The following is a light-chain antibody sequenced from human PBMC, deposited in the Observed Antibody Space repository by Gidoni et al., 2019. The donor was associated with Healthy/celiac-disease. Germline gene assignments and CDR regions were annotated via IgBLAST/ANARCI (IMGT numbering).Light chain of an antibody. J-gene: IGKJ5*01. CDR2: GAS. CDR1: QSVSSSY. CDR3: QQYGSSSIT. V-gene: IGKV3-20*01. Sequence: EFVLTQSPATLSLSPGERATLSCRASQSVSSSYVAWYQQKPGQAPRLLIYGASSRAAGIPDRCSGSGSGADFTLTISRLEPEDFAVYYCQQYGSSSITFGQGTRLEIK.